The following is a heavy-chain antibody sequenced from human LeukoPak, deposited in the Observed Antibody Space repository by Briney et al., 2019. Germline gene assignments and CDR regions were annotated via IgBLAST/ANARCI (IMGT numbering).Heavy chain of an antibody. D-gene: IGHD2-15*01. Sequence: PSETLSLTCTVSGGSISSHYWSWIRQPPGKGLEWIGYIYYSGSTNYNPSLKSRVTISVDTSKNQFSLKLSSVTAADTAVYYCARGGGSEGGPDYWGQGTLVTVSS. CDR3: ARGGGSEGGPDY. CDR1: GGSISSHY. V-gene: IGHV4-59*11. CDR2: IYYSGST. J-gene: IGHJ4*02.